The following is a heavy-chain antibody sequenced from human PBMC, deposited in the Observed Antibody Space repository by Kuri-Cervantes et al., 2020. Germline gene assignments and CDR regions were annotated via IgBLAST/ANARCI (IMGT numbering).Heavy chain of an antibody. CDR1: GFTFDDYA. J-gene: IGHJ4*02. Sequence: GGSLRLSCAASGFTFDDYAMHWVRQAPGKGLEWVSGISWNSGSIGYADSVKGRFTISRDNAKNSLYLQMNSLRAEDTALYYCAKDHGYSYGPFDYWGQGTLVTVSS. CDR2: ISWNSGSI. V-gene: IGHV3-9*01. D-gene: IGHD5-18*01. CDR3: AKDHGYSYGPFDY.